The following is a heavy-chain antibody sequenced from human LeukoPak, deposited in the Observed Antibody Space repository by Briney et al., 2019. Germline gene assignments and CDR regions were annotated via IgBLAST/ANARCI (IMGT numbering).Heavy chain of an antibody. V-gene: IGHV4-34*01. CDR2: INHSGST. J-gene: IGHJ3*02. D-gene: IGHD4-23*01. CDR3: ARGSTVVTAGAFDI. Sequence: SETLSLTCAVYGGSFSGYYWSWIRQPPGKGLEWIGEINHSGSTNYNPSLKSRVTISVDTSKNQFSLKLSSVTAADTAVYYCARGSTVVTAGAFDIWGQGTMVTVSS. CDR1: GGSFSGYY.